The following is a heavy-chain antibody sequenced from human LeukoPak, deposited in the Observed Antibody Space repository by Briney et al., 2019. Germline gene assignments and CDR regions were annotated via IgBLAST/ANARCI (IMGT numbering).Heavy chain of an antibody. CDR1: GFTFSTYG. V-gene: IGHV3-30*02. CDR3: AKDQVPMDV. Sequence: GGSLRLSCAASGFTFSTYGMHWVRQAPGKGLEWVAYVHYDGSKIYYTDSVKGRLTISRDNSKHTAYLQMSSLTTDDTGVYYCAKDQVPMDVWGKGTTVTVSS. J-gene: IGHJ6*03. CDR2: VHYDGSKI.